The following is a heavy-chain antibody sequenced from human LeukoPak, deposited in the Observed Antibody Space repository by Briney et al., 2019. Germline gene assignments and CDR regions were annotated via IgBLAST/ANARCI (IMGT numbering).Heavy chain of an antibody. CDR2: MSNDGINK. Sequence: GTSLRLSCAASGFXFSDYGIHWVRQAPGKGLEWVAVMSNDGINKYYADSVRGPFTISRDNSKNTLYLQMNSLRAEDTAIYYCARASSSSYWRGVDYWGQGTLVTVSS. D-gene: IGHD6-13*01. CDR3: ARASSSSYWRGVDY. V-gene: IGHV3-33*01. J-gene: IGHJ4*02. CDR1: GFXFSDYG.